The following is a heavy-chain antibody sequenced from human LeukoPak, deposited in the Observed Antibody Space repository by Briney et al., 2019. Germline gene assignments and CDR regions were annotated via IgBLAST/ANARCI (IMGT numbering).Heavy chain of an antibody. CDR1: GEPFSGYY. D-gene: IGHD2-21*01. Sequence: PSETLSLTCAVYGEPFSGYYWSWIRQPPGKGLEWIGEINHSGSTNYNPSLKSRVTISVDTSKNQFSLKLSSVTAADTAVYYCARGGVAMAYYFDYWGQGTLVTISS. J-gene: IGHJ4*02. CDR2: INHSGST. V-gene: IGHV4-34*01. CDR3: ARGGVAMAYYFDY.